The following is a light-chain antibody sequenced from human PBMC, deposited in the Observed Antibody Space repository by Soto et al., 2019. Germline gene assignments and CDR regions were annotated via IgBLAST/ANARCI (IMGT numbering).Light chain of an antibody. CDR2: AAS. CDR1: QSISSY. J-gene: IGKJ1*01. V-gene: IGKV1-39*01. Sequence: DIQMTQSPSSLSASVGDRVTITCRASQSISSYLNWYQQKPGKAPKLLIYAASSLQSGVPSRFSGSGSGTDFTLTISSLQPEDFATYYCQKSYSTPWTVGQGTKVEIK. CDR3: QKSYSTPWT.